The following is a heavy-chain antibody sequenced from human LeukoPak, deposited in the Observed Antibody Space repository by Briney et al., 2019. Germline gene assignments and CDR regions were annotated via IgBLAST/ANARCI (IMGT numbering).Heavy chain of an antibody. J-gene: IGHJ3*02. V-gene: IGHV4-59*01. D-gene: IGHD6-19*01. CDR1: GGSISSYY. CDR3: ARVLSSGWYGAFDI. CDR2: IYYSGST. Sequence: SETLSLTCTVSGGSISSYYWSWIRQPPGKGLEWIGYIYYSGSTNYNPSLKSRVTISVDTSKNQFSLKLSSVAAADTAVYYCARVLSSGWYGAFDIWGQGTMVTVSS.